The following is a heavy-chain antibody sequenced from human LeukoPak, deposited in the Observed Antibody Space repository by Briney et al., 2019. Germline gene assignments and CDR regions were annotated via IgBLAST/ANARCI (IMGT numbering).Heavy chain of an antibody. V-gene: IGHV3-23*01. CDR2: ISASGGST. Sequence: GGSLRLSCAASGFTFSSSAMSWVRQVPGKGLEWVSGISASGGSTYYADSVKGRFTISRDNSKNTLYLQMNGLRAEDTAVYYCAKIRGAVAGSFDYWGQGTLVTVSS. CDR3: AKIRGAVAGSFDY. CDR1: GFTFSSSA. J-gene: IGHJ4*02. D-gene: IGHD6-19*01.